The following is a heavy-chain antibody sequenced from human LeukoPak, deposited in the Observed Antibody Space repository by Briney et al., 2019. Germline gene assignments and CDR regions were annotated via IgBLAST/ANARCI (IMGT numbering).Heavy chain of an antibody. D-gene: IGHD3-10*01. J-gene: IGHJ3*02. CDR1: GGSISSHY. CDR3: ARDGMVHDAFDI. CDR2: IYYSGST. V-gene: IGHV4-59*11. Sequence: PSETLSLTCTVSGGSISSHYWSWIRQPPGKGLEWIGYIYYSGSTNYNPSLKSRVTISVDTSKNQFSLKLSSVTAADTAVYYCARDGMVHDAFDIWGQGTMVTVSS.